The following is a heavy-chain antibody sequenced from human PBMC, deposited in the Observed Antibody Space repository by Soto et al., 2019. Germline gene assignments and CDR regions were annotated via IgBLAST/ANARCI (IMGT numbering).Heavy chain of an antibody. CDR1: GFTFDDYA. CDR3: AKAWGYYGSGSYYAFDI. J-gene: IGHJ3*02. V-gene: IGHV3-9*01. Sequence: EVQLVESGGGLVQPGRSLRLSCAASGFTFDDYAMHWVRQAPGKGLEWVSGISWNSGSIGYADSVKGRFTISRDNAKNSLYLQINSLRAEDTALYYCAKAWGYYGSGSYYAFDIWGQGTMVTVSS. CDR2: ISWNSGSI. D-gene: IGHD3-10*01.